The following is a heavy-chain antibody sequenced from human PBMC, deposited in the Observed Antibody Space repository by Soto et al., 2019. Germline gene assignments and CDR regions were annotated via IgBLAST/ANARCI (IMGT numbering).Heavy chain of an antibody. CDR3: ARDRAGQSAFAI. V-gene: IGHV3-48*01. CDR2: ISSSSSTI. Sequence: PGGSLRLSCAASGFTFSSYSMNWVRQAPGKGLEWVSYISSSSSTIYYADSVKGRFTISRDNAKNSLYLQMNSLRAEDTAVYYSARDRAGQSAFAIWGQGTMVTVSS. J-gene: IGHJ3*02. CDR1: GFTFSSYS.